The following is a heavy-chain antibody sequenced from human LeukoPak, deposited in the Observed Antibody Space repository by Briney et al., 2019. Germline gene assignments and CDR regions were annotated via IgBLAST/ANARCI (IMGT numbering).Heavy chain of an antibody. J-gene: IGHJ4*02. V-gene: IGHV3-33*01. Sequence: GGSLRLSCAASGFTFSSYGMHWVRQAPGKGLEWVAVIWYDGSNKYYADSVKGRFTMSRDNAKNSLYLQMNSLRAEDTAVYYCARYRGYSYGYRDYWGQGTLVTVSS. CDR3: ARYRGYSYGYRDY. CDR2: IWYDGSNK. D-gene: IGHD5-18*01. CDR1: GFTFSSYG.